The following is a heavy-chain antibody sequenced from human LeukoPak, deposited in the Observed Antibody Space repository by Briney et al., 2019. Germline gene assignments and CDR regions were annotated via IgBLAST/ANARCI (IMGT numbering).Heavy chain of an antibody. J-gene: IGHJ4*02. CDR2: VSGPGTTK. CDR1: GFTFINYS. D-gene: IGHD3-22*01. Sequence: GGSLTLSCEASGFTFINYSMMWLRQAPEKEREGVSTVSGPGTTKYYADSVKGLFTVFRDNSKNTVFMQMDSLRAEATAVYYCATRRSGNYFANFDYWGQGILVTVSS. CDR3: ATRRSGNYFANFDY. V-gene: IGHV3-23*01.